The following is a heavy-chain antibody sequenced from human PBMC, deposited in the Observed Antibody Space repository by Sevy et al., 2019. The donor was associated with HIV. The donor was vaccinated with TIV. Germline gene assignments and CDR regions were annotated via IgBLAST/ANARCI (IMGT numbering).Heavy chain of an antibody. Sequence: GGSLRLSCAASGFTFSSNAMHWVHQAPGKGLEWVAVISYDGSNKYYADSVKGRFTISRDNSKNTLYLQMNSLRAEDTAVYYCARPPYDFRSGYYAYFDYWGQGTLVTVSS. CDR1: GFTFSSNA. J-gene: IGHJ4*02. D-gene: IGHD3-3*01. CDR2: ISYDGSNK. V-gene: IGHV3-30-3*01. CDR3: ARPPYDFRSGYYAYFDY.